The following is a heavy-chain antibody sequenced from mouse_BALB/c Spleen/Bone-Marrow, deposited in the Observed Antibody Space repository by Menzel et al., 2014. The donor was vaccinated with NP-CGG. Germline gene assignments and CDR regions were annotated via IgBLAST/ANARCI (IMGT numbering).Heavy chain of an antibody. CDR3: AGGSSYFDY. CDR1: GSTFSDYY. CDR2: ISDGGSYT. D-gene: IGHD1-1*01. J-gene: IGHJ2*01. V-gene: IGHV5-4*02. Sequence: EVKVEESGGGLVKPGGSLKLSCAASGSTFSDYYMYWVRRTPEKRLEWVATISDGGSYTYYPDSVKGRFTISRDNAKNNLYLQMSSLKSEDTAVYYCAGGSSYFDYWGQGTTLTVSS.